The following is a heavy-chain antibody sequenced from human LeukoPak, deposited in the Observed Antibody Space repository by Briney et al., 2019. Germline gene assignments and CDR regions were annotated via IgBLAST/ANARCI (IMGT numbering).Heavy chain of an antibody. D-gene: IGHD6-13*01. CDR3: AREGSSSWYSPPDY. CDR2: ISYDGSNK. Sequence: GGSLRLSCAASGFTFSSYSMNWVRQAPGKGLEWVAVISYDGSNKYYADSVKGRFTISRDNSKNTLYLQMNSLRAEDTAVYYCAREGSSSWYSPPDYWGQGTLVTVSS. V-gene: IGHV3-30*03. J-gene: IGHJ4*02. CDR1: GFTFSSYS.